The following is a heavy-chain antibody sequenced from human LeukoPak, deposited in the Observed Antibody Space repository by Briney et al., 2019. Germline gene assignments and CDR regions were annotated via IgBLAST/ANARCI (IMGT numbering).Heavy chain of an antibody. CDR3: ARDKAPPFSSNRYYYGMDV. J-gene: IGHJ6*04. CDR2: IYHSGST. Sequence: SGTLSLTCAVSGGSISSSNWWSWVRQSPGKGLEWIGEIYHSGSTNYNPSPKSRVTISLGKPKKQFSLQLSSVTAADTAVYYCARDKAPPFSSNRYYYGMDVWGKGTTVTVSS. CDR1: GGSISSSNW. D-gene: IGHD6-13*01. V-gene: IGHV4-4*02.